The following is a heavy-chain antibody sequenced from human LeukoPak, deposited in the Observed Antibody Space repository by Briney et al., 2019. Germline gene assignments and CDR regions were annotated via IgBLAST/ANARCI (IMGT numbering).Heavy chain of an antibody. D-gene: IGHD6-13*01. CDR2: IIPIFGTA. V-gene: IGHV1-69*05. CDR3: ARGEAAAGTPY. J-gene: IGHJ4*02. CDR1: GGTFSSYA. Sequence: SVKVSCKASGGTFSSYAISWVRQAPGQGLEWMGGIIPIFGTANYAQKFQGRVTMTRDTSTSTVYMELSSLRSEDTAVYYCARGEAAAGTPYWGQGILVTVSS.